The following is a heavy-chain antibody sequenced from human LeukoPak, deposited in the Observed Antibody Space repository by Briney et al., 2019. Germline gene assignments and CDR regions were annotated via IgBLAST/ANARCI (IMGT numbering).Heavy chain of an antibody. D-gene: IGHD3-9*01. CDR1: GFTFSSYE. CDR2: ISSSGSTV. CDR3: ATTTPAQYFDWFPPSGPIYGMDV. Sequence: GGSLRLSCAASGFTFSSYEMNWVRQAPGKGLEGVSYISSSGSTVYYADSVKGRFTISRDNAKNSLYLQMNSLRAEDTAVYYCATTTPAQYFDWFPPSGPIYGMDVWGQGTTVTVSS. V-gene: IGHV3-48*03. J-gene: IGHJ6*02.